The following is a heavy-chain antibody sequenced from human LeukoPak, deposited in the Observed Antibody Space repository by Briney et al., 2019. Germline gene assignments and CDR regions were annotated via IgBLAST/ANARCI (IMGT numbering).Heavy chain of an antibody. J-gene: IGHJ6*03. Sequence: SQTLSLTCTVSDGSMSPYYWSWIRQSPGKGLEWIAYIFYNGNTKYNPSLWSRVTISIDTSRNQFSLNLNSVTAADTAVYYCARGGYYYLDVWGKGTTVTVSS. CDR3: ARGGYYYLDV. CDR1: DGSMSPYY. V-gene: IGHV4-59*01. CDR2: IFYNGNT.